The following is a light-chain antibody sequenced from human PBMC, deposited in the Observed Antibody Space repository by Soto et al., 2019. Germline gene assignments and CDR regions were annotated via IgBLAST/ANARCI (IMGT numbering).Light chain of an antibody. CDR3: QQYNSWPPIT. Sequence: ETVLTQSPGTLSLSPGERATLSCRASQSVSGSRVAWYHQKPGQAPRLLIYGASTRATGIPARFSGGGSGTEFTLTISSLQSGDFAVYYCQQYNSWPPITFGQGTRLEIK. J-gene: IGKJ5*01. V-gene: IGKV3-15*01. CDR1: QSVSGSR. CDR2: GAS.